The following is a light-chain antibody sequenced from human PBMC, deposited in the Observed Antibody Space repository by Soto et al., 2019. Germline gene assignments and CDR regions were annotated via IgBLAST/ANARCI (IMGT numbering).Light chain of an antibody. Sequence: DIQMTQSPSSLSASVGDRVTITCRAILAWYQQKPGKVPKLLIYAASTLQSGVPSRFSGSGSGTDFTLTISSLQPEDVATYYCQKYNSAPRTFGQGTKVEIK. V-gene: IGKV1-27*01. CDR2: AAS. J-gene: IGKJ1*01. CDR3: QKYNSAPRT.